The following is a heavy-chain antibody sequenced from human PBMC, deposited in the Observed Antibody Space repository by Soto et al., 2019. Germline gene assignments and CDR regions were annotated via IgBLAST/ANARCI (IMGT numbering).Heavy chain of an antibody. Sequence: GGSLRLSCAASGFTFSSYAMSWVRQAPGKGLEWVSAISGSGGSTYYADSVKGRFTISRDNSKNTLYLQMNSLRAEDTAVYYCAKCAGSGSYYKGIEDYWGQGTLVTVSS. CDR3: AKCAGSGSYYKGIEDY. J-gene: IGHJ4*02. V-gene: IGHV3-23*01. D-gene: IGHD3-10*01. CDR2: ISGSGGST. CDR1: GFTFSSYA.